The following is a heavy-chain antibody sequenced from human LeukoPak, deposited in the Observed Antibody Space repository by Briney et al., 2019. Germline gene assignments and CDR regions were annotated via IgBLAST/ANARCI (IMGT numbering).Heavy chain of an antibody. J-gene: IGHJ4*02. D-gene: IGHD6-19*01. V-gene: IGHV1-18*01. CDR1: GYTFTSYG. Sequence: ASVTVSCKASGYTFTSYGISWVRQAPGQGLEWMGWISAYNGNTNYAQKLQGRVTMTTDTSTSTAYMELRSLRSDDTAVYYCARDPPAVAGTIRDYWGQGTLVTVSS. CDR3: ARDPPAVAGTIRDY. CDR2: ISAYNGNT.